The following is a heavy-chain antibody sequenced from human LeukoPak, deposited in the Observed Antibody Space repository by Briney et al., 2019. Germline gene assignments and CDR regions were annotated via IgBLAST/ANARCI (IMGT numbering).Heavy chain of an antibody. J-gene: IGHJ3*02. D-gene: IGHD1-14*01. CDR3: ARGGPEDAFDI. CDR2: MYSGGST. V-gene: IGHV3-66*01. CDR1: GSTVSSEY. Sequence: GGSLRLSCVASGSTVSSEYMSWVRQAPGKGLEWVSVMYSGGSTYYADSVKDRFIISRDSSRNTLYLQMNSLRAEDTAVYYCARGGPEDAFDIWGQGTLVTVSS.